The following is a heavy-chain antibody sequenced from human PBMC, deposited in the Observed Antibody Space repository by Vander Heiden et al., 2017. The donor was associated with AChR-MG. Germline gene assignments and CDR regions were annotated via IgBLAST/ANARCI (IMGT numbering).Heavy chain of an antibody. Sequence: QVQLQESGPGLVKPSETLSLTCTVSGGSVSSIIYYWNWIRQAPGKGLEWIGCIYYSGNTNSNPSLKSRVTMSIDRSKDQFSLTLSSVTAADTAVYYCARDPGFQYGYYFDFWGQGALVTVSS. CDR2: IYYSGNT. CDR3: ARDPGFQYGYYFDF. D-gene: IGHD3-10*01. V-gene: IGHV4-61*01. CDR1: GGSVSSIIYY. J-gene: IGHJ4*02.